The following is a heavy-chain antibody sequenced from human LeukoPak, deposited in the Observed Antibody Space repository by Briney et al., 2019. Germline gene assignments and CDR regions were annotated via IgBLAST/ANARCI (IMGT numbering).Heavy chain of an antibody. V-gene: IGHV4-61*02. Sequence: PSQTLSLTCTVSCGSISSGSYYWSWIRQPAGKGLEWIGRIYTSGSTNYNPSLKSRVTISVDTSKNQFSLKLSSVTAADTAVYYCATSAAAGTGYYFDYWGQGTLVTVSS. CDR2: IYTSGST. J-gene: IGHJ4*02. D-gene: IGHD6-13*01. CDR3: ATSAAAGTGYYFDY. CDR1: CGSISSGSYY.